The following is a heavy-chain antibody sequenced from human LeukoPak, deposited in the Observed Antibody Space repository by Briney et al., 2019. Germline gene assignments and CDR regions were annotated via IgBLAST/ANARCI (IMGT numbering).Heavy chain of an antibody. J-gene: IGHJ4*02. CDR2: IRQDGGEK. CDR3: ARDGRPLDY. Sequence: GGSLRLSCVDSGITFSRYWMSWVRQAPGKGLEWVANIRQDGGEKYCVDSVKGRFTISRDNAKNSLYLQMSSLRVEDTAVHYCARDGRPLDYWGQGTLVTVSS. V-gene: IGHV3-7*03. CDR1: GITFSRYW.